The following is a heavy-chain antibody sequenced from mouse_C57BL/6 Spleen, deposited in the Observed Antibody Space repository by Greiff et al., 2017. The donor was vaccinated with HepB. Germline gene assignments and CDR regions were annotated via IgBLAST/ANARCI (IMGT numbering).Heavy chain of an antibody. Sequence: VKLMESGPGLVAPSQSLSITCTVSGFSLTSYGVHWVRQPPGKGLEWLGVIWAGGSTNYNSALMSRLSISKDKSKSQVFLNMNSLQTDDTDMYYCARLEDIGGQGTTLTVSS. J-gene: IGHJ2*01. CDR2: IWAGGST. D-gene: IGHD1-3*01. CDR1: GFSLTSYG. CDR3: ARLEDI. V-gene: IGHV2-9*02.